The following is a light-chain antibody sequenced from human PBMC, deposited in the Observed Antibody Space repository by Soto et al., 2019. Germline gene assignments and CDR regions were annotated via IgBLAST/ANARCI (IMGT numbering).Light chain of an antibody. CDR2: KVS. Sequence: DVVMTQSPLSLPVTLGQPASISCRSSQSLVYSDGNTFLSWFQQRPGQSPRRLIYKVSNRDSGVHDRFRGSGSGTDFTLKISRVVAEDVGVYYCMQGTHWPPTFGGGTTVEIK. V-gene: IGKV2-30*01. CDR3: MQGTHWPPT. CDR1: QSLVYSDGNTF. J-gene: IGKJ4*01.